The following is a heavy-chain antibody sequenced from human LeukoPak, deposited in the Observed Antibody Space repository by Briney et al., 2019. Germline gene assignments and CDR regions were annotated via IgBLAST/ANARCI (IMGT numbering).Heavy chain of an antibody. CDR2: ISGSGGST. Sequence: GGSLRLSCAASGFTFSSYAMSWVRQAPGKGLEWVSAISGSGGSTYYADSVKGRFTISRDNSKNPLYLQMNSLRAEDTAVYYCAKGKGPPYYYYGMDVWGQGTTVTVSS. CDR3: AKGKGPPYYYYGMDV. J-gene: IGHJ6*02. CDR1: GFTFSSYA. V-gene: IGHV3-23*01.